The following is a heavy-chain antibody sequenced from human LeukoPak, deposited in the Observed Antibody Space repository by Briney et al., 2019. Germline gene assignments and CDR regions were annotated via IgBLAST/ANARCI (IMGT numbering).Heavy chain of an antibody. CDR1: GFTFSNYW. CDR2: INSDGSSR. V-gene: IGHV3-74*01. J-gene: IGHJ4*02. CDR3: ASASSHRIAAGGDY. Sequence: GGSLRLSCAASGFTFSNYWMHWVRQAPGKGLVWVSRINSDGSSRNYADSVKGRFIISRDNAKNTLYLQMNSLRAEDTAVYYCASASSHRIAAGGDYWGQGTLVTVSS. D-gene: IGHD6-13*01.